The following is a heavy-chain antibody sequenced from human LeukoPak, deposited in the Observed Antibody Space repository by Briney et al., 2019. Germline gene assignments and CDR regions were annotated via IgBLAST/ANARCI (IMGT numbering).Heavy chain of an antibody. CDR1: GGTFSSYA. CDR2: IIPIFGTA. V-gene: IGHV1-69*01. J-gene: IGHJ1*01. CDR3: ARVDPRPYSSSWYDGQH. Sequence: AVNVSYKASGGTFSSYAISWVRQAPGQGIEWTGGIIPIFGTANYAQKFQGRVTITADESTRTAYRELNSLRSEDTAVYYCARVDPRPYSSSWYDGQHWGQGTLVNVSS. D-gene: IGHD6-13*01.